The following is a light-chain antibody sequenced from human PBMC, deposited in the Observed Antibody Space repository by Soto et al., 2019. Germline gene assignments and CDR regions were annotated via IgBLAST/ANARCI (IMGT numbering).Light chain of an antibody. CDR3: QQYGSSPRT. CDR2: GAS. J-gene: IGKJ1*01. Sequence: EIVLTQSPGTLSLSPGERATLSCRASQSVSSTYLAWYQQKPGQPPRLLICGASTRATGIPDRFSGSGSGTDFTLTISRLEHEDFAVFFCQQYGSSPRTFGQGTKVEMK. CDR1: QSVSSTY. V-gene: IGKV3-20*01.